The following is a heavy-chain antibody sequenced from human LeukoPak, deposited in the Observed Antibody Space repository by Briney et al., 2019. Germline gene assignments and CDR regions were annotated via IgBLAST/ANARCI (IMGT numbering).Heavy chain of an antibody. V-gene: IGHV4-39*07. Sequence: SETLSLTCTVSGGSISSRNYYWGWIRQTPGKGLEWIGSIYSSGSTNYNPSLKSRVTISVDTSKNQFSLKLSSVTAADTAVYYCARRGIAAAFDYWGQGTLVTVSS. CDR2: IYSSGST. CDR3: ARRGIAAAFDY. D-gene: IGHD6-13*01. J-gene: IGHJ4*02. CDR1: GGSISSRNYY.